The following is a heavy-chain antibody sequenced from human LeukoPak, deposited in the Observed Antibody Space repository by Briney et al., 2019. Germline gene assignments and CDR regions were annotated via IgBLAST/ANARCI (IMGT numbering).Heavy chain of an antibody. CDR1: GASTSAYY. Sequence: SETLSLTCTVSGASTSAYYWSWIRQPPGKGLEWIGYSYSGGNANYNPSLKNRVTISIDTPENQFSLRLTSVTAADTAVYFCARSKRGGGYYINAFAVWGQGALVTISS. CDR2: SYSGGNA. CDR3: ARSKRGGGYYINAFAV. V-gene: IGHV4-59*01. J-gene: IGHJ3*01. D-gene: IGHD1-26*01.